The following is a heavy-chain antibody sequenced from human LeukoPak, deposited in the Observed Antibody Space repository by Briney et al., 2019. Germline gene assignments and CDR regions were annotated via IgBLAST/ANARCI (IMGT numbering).Heavy chain of an antibody. J-gene: IGHJ5*02. CDR2: IYYSGST. V-gene: IGHV4-59*08. CDR1: GGSISSYY. D-gene: IGHD6-13*01. CDR3: ARLVPGSSSWGWLDP. Sequence: PSETLSLTCTVSGGSISSYYWSWIRQPPGKGLEWIGYIYYSGSTNYNPSLKSRVTISVDTSKNQFSLKLSSVTAADTAVYYCARLVPGSSSWGWLDPWGQGTLVTVSS.